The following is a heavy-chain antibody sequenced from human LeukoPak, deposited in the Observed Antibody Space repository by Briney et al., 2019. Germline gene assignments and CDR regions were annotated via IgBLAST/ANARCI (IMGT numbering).Heavy chain of an antibody. D-gene: IGHD3-22*01. CDR3: AKDLSGYSYYFDY. J-gene: IGHJ4*02. Sequence: PGGSLRLSCAASGFTFSSYAMSWVRQAPGKGLEWVSAISGRGGSTYYADSVKGRFTISRDNSKNTLYLQMNSLRAEDTAVYYCAKDLSGYSYYFDYWGQGTLVTVSS. V-gene: IGHV3-23*01. CDR1: GFTFSSYA. CDR2: ISGRGGST.